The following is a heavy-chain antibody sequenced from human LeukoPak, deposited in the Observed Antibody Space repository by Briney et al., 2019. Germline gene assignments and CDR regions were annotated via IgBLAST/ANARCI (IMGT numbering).Heavy chain of an antibody. CDR1: GGTFSSYA. CDR3: ARAGAANYGSGSYRSYGMDV. D-gene: IGHD3-10*01. V-gene: IGHV1-69*04. CDR2: IIPILGIA. J-gene: IGHJ6*02. Sequence: ASVKVSCKASGGTFSSYAIIWVRQAPGQGLEWMGRIIPILGIANYAQKIQGRVTITADKSTSTVYMELSSLRSEDTAVYYCARAGAANYGSGSYRSYGMDVWGQGTTVTVSS.